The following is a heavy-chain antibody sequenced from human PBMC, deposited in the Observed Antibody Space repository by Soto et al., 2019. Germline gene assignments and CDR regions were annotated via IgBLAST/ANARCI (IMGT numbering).Heavy chain of an antibody. CDR3: ARPANTVADHFDL. J-gene: IGHJ4*02. V-gene: IGHV5-51*01. CDR2: IYPSDSDT. Sequence: GDSLKITSDPSGYTFTSYSIGRRRQMPGKGLEWMGIIYPSDSDTRYSPSFQGQVTISADQSINTAYLQWDSLKASDTAIYYCARPANTVADHFDLWGQGTPVTVS. CDR1: GYTFTSYS. D-gene: IGHD4-17*01.